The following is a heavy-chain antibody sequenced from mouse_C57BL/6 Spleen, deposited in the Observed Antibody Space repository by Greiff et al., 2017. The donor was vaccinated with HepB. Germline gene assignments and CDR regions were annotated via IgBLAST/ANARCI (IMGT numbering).Heavy chain of an antibody. CDR2: IYPRSGNT. CDR3: ARYGGYAMDY. D-gene: IGHD1-1*01. V-gene: IGHV1-81*01. Sequence: VQGVESGAELARPGASVKLSCKASGYTFTSYGISWVKQRTGQGLEWIGEIYPRSGNTYYNEKFKGKATLTADKSSSTAYMELRSLTSEDSAVYFCARYGGYAMDYWGQGTSVTVSS. J-gene: IGHJ4*01. CDR1: GYTFTSYG.